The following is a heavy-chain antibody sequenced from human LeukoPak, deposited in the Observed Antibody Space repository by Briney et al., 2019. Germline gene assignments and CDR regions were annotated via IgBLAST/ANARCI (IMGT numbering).Heavy chain of an antibody. CDR3: ARPIDNGSGSYYFDY. CDR2: ISYDGSNE. CDR1: GFTFSTYG. Sequence: GGSLRLSCAASGFTFSTYGMHWVRQAPGKGLEWVAVISYDGSNEYYADSVKGRFTISRDNSKNTLSLQTNTLRPEDTAVYYCARPIDNGSGSYYFDYWGQGTLVTVSS. D-gene: IGHD3-10*01. J-gene: IGHJ4*02. V-gene: IGHV3-30*03.